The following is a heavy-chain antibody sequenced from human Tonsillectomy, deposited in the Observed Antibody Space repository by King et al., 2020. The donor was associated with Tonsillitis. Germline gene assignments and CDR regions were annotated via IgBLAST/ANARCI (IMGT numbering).Heavy chain of an antibody. V-gene: IGHV3-30*18. J-gene: IGHJ4*02. CDR2: ISYDGSNK. D-gene: IGHD3-22*01. CDR3: AKDLTTMTVFLEISWPDY. CDR1: GFTFSSYG. Sequence: VQLVESGGGVVQPGRSLRLSCAASGFTFSSYGMHWVRQAPGKGLEWVAVISYDGSNKYYADSVKGRFTISRDNSKNTLYLQMNSLRAEDTAVYYCAKDLTTMTVFLEISWPDYWGQGTLVTVSS.